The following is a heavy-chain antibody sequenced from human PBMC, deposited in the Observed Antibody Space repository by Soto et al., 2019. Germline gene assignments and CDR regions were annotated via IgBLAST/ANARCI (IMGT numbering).Heavy chain of an antibody. J-gene: IGHJ4*02. CDR1: GGSFSSYA. CDR3: ARERGVTGLYSRHTNFDY. CDR2: IIPIFGTA. Sequence: ASVKVSCKASGGSFSSYAISWVRQAPGQGLEWMGGIIPIFGTANYAQKFQGRVTITADESTSTAYMELSSLRSEDTAVYYCARERGVTGLYSRHTNFDYWGQGTLVTVSS. V-gene: IGHV1-69*13. D-gene: IGHD6-13*01.